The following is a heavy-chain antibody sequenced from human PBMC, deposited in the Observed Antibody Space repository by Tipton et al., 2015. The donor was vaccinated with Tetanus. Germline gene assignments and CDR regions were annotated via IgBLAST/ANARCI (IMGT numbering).Heavy chain of an antibody. V-gene: IGHV3-23*01. CDR2: ISVSGVNT. CDR1: GFPFSSYA. CDR3: AKDPLDASSWFSDY. Sequence: SLRLSCAASGFPFSSYALIWVRQAPGKGLEWVSTISVSGVNTYYADSVKGRFTITRDNSKNTLSLQMSSLRAEDTAVYYCAKDPLDASSWFSDYWGQGTLVPGSS. D-gene: IGHD6-13*01. J-gene: IGHJ4*02.